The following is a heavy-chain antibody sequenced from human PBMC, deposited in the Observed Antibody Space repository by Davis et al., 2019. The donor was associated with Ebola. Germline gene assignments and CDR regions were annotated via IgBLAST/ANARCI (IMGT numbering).Heavy chain of an antibody. CDR1: GFTFSSYA. J-gene: IGHJ6*04. D-gene: IGHD1-26*01. V-gene: IGHV3-23*01. Sequence: GESLKISCAASGFTFSSYAMSWVRQAPGKGLEWVSAISGSGGSTYYASSVKGRFTISSDNSKNTLYLQMNSLRAEDTAVYYCARDLGSVWGKGTTVIVSS. CDR2: ISGSGGST. CDR3: ARDLGSV.